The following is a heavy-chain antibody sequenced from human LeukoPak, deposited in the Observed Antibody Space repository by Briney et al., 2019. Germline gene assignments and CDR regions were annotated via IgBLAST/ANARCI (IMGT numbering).Heavy chain of an antibody. V-gene: IGHV3-66*01. J-gene: IGHJ4*02. CDR3: VRGGGAFCGTDCDRNFDY. Sequence: PGGSLRLSCAASGFAVINNYMSWVRQAPGKGLEWLSVIYRDGSTYYADSVRGRFIISRDNFKNTVSLQMNSLRGEDTAVYFCVRGGGAFCGTDCDRNFDYWGQGTPVTVSS. D-gene: IGHD2-21*02. CDR2: IYRDGST. CDR1: GFAVINNY.